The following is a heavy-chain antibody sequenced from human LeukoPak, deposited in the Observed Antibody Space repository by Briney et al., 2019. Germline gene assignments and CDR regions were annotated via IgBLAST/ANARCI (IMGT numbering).Heavy chain of an antibody. CDR2: INPNSGGT. CDR1: GYTFTGYY. V-gene: IGHV1-2*02. J-gene: IGHJ4*02. Sequence: ASVKVSCKASGYTFTGYYMHWVRQAPGQGLEWMGWINPNSGGTNYAQKFQGRVTMTRDTSISTAYMELSRLRSDDTAVYYCARTEKVLRYFDWLSSFDYWGQGTLVTVSS. D-gene: IGHD3-9*01. CDR3: ARTEKVLRYFDWLSSFDY.